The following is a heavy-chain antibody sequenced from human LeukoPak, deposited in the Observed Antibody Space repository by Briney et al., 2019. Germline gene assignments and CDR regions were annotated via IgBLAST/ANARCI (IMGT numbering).Heavy chain of an antibody. V-gene: IGHV1-8*01. CDR1: GYTFTSYG. D-gene: IGHD4-17*01. Sequence: VSVKVSCKASGYTFTSYGINWVRQATGQGLEWMGWMNPNSGNTGYAQKFQGRVTMTRNTSISTAYMELSSLRSEDTAVYYCAREVGGATVTTLGYYYYGMDVWGQGTTVTVSS. J-gene: IGHJ6*02. CDR2: MNPNSGNT. CDR3: AREVGGATVTTLGYYYYGMDV.